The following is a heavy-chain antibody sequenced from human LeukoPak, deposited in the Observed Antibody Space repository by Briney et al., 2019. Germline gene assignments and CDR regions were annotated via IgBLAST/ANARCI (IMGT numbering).Heavy chain of an antibody. V-gene: IGHV1-18*01. CDR1: GYTFTSYG. CDR2: ISAYNGNT. CDR3: ARRVYSSGWYNYYYMDV. J-gene: IGHJ6*03. D-gene: IGHD6-19*01. Sequence: ASVKVSCKASGYTFTSYGISWVRQAPGQGLEWMRWISAYNGNTNYAQKLQGRVTMTTDTSTSTAYMELRSLRSDDTAVYYCARRVYSSGWYNYYYMDVWGKGTTVTVSS.